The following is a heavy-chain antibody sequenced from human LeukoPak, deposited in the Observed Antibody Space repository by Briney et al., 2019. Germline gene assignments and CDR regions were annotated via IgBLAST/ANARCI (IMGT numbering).Heavy chain of an antibody. J-gene: IGHJ6*02. CDR3: ARGGDSYYYGMDV. V-gene: IGHV1-69*01. Sequence: GASVKVSCKASGGTFISYAISWVRQAPGQGLEWMGGIIPIFGTANYAQKFQGRVTITADESTSTAYMELSSLRSEDTAVYYCARGGDSYYYGMDVSGQGTTVTVSS. CDR1: GGTFISYA. D-gene: IGHD4-17*01. CDR2: IIPIFGTA.